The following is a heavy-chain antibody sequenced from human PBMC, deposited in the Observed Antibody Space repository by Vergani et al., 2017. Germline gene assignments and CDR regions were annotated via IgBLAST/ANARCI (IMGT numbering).Heavy chain of an antibody. D-gene: IGHD3/OR15-3a*01. CDR1: ESSFISNE. CDR3: ARLIVEGGLDQGNWFDP. CDR2: INPIDSKI. J-gene: IGHJ5*02. V-gene: IGHV5-51*03. Sequence: EVMLVQSGAEVKKPGESLKISCKYSESSFISNEIAWVRQMSGKGLQWMGNINPIDSKIAYSPSFQGQAIMSLDKSITTAYLQWRSLKASDTAMYYCARLIVEGGLDQGNWFDPWGQGTLVTVSS.